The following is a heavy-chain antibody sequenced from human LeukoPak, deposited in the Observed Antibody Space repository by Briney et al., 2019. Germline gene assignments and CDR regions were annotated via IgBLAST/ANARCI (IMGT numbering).Heavy chain of an antibody. J-gene: IGHJ5*02. V-gene: IGHV3-9*01. CDR1: GFTFDDYA. CDR3: ASSRGNWFGP. CDR2: ISWNSGSI. D-gene: IGHD1-26*01. Sequence: GGSLRLSCATSGFTFDDYAMHWVRQAPGKGLEWVSGISWNSGSIGYADSVKGRFTISRDNAKNSLYLQMNSLRAEDTALYYCASSRGNWFGPWGQGTLVTVSS.